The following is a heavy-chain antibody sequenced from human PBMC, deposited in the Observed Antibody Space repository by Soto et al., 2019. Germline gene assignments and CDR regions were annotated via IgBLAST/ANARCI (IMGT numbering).Heavy chain of an antibody. D-gene: IGHD6-19*01. Sequence: QVQLVESGGGLVKPGGSLRLSCAASGFTFSDYYMSWIRQAPGKGLEWVSYISSSGSTIYYADSVKGRFTISRDNGKNTLYLQMNSLRAEDTAVYYCASPYSSGLLRFDYWGQGTLVTVSS. CDR2: ISSSGSTI. CDR1: GFTFSDYY. J-gene: IGHJ4*02. CDR3: ASPYSSGLLRFDY. V-gene: IGHV3-11*01.